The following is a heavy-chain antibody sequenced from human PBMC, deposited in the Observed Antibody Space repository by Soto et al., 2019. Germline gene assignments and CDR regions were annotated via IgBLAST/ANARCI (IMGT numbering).Heavy chain of an antibody. V-gene: IGHV1-69*13. J-gene: IGHJ5*02. CDR3: APADSYGYDGHWFDP. CDR2: IIPIFGTA. D-gene: IGHD5-18*01. CDR1: GGTFSSYA. Sequence: SVKVSCKASGGTFSSYAISWVRQAPGQGLEWMGGIIPIFGTANYAQKFQGRVTITADESTSTAYMELSSLRSEDTAVYYCAPADSYGYDGHWFDPWGQGTLVTVSS.